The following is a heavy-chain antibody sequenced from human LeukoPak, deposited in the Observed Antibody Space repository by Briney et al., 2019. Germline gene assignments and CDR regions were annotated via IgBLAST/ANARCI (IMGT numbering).Heavy chain of an antibody. CDR2: IYHSGST. D-gene: IGHD3-10*01. Sequence: PSETLSLTCTVSGGSISSGGYYWSWIRQPPGKGLEWIGYIYHSGSTYYNPSLKSRVTISVDRSKNQFSLKLSSVTAADTAVYYCAREGYYYGSGSFDYWGQGTLVTVSS. CDR1: GGSISSGGYY. J-gene: IGHJ4*02. V-gene: IGHV4-30-2*01. CDR3: AREGYYYGSGSFDY.